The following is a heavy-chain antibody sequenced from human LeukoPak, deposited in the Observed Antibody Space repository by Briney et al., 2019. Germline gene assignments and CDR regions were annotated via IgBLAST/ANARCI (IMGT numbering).Heavy chain of an antibody. J-gene: IGHJ3*02. D-gene: IGHD2-2*03. CDR3: ASYGYCSSTSCTDAFDI. V-gene: IGHV4-59*01. CDR2: IYYSGST. CDR1: GGSLGSYY. Sequence: PSETLSLTCTVSGGSLGSYYWSWIRQPPGKGLEWIGYIYYSGSTNYNPSLKSRVTISVDTSKNQFSLKLSSVTAADTAVYYCASYGYCSSTSCTDAFDIWGQGTMVTVSS.